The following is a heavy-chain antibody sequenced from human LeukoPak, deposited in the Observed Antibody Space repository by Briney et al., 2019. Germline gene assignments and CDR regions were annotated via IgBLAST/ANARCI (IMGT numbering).Heavy chain of an antibody. J-gene: IGHJ3*01. D-gene: IGHD6-13*01. CDR1: GFSVNTYT. CDR2: ISSTGSYI. Sequence: GGSLRLSCTASGFSVNTYTMNWVRQAPGRGLEWVASISSTGSYIYYADSVRGRFTISRDNAENSLYLQMNNLRAEDTAVFYCASTYSTRWNDAYDVWGQGTMVTVSS. V-gene: IGHV3-21*01. CDR3: ASTYSTRWNDAYDV.